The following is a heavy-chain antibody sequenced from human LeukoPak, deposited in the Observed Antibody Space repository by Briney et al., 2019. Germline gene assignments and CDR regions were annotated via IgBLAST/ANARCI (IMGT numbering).Heavy chain of an antibody. D-gene: IGHD3-3*01. CDR1: GGSISSYF. J-gene: IGHJ2*01. V-gene: IGHV4-4*08. CDR3: ARGQIYDYWTPVSWKFDL. Sequence: RPSETLSLTCTVSGGSISSYFWGWIRQPPGKGLEWIGNVYTTGAGSTYHNPSLKSRVTVSSDTSKNQVSLKLNSVTAADTAVYYCARGQIYDYWTPVSWKFDLWGRGTLVTVSS. CDR2: YTTGAGST.